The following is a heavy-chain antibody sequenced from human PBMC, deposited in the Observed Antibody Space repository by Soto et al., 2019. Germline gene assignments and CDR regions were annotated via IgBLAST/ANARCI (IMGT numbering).Heavy chain of an antibody. CDR3: ARTYYDFWSGYSSNWFDP. J-gene: IGHJ5*02. Sequence: QLQLQESGSGLVKPSQTLSLTCAVSGGSISSGGYSWSWIRQPPGKGLEWVGHIYHSGSTYYNPSLKSRVTISVDRSKNKFSLKLSSVTAADTAVYYCARTYYDFWSGYSSNWFDPWGQGTLVTVSS. D-gene: IGHD3-3*01. CDR1: GGSISSGGYS. V-gene: IGHV4-30-2*01. CDR2: IYHSGST.